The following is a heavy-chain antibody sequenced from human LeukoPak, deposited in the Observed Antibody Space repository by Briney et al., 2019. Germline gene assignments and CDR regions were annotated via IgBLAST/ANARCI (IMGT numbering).Heavy chain of an antibody. J-gene: IGHJ4*02. CDR1: GIAVSSKY. CDR2: IYLDGRA. CDR3: ARDAETSLAN. D-gene: IGHD5-24*01. V-gene: IGHV3-66*01. Sequence: GGSLRICCAASGIAVSSKYMNRVRKAPGKGLEWVTVIYLDGRADYADSVKGRFTISSDNSKNTVYLQMNSLKDEDTAVYYCARDAETSLANWGQGTLVTVSP.